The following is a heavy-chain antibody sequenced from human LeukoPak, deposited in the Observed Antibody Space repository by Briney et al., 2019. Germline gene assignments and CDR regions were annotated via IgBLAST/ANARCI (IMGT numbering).Heavy chain of an antibody. J-gene: IGHJ4*02. CDR1: GFTFSSYA. CDR3: AKDSGRLRYFDWSPGPFDY. D-gene: IGHD3-9*01. Sequence: GGSLRLSCAASGFTFSSYAMCWVRQAPGKGLEWVSAISGSGGSTYYADSAKGRFTISRDNSKNTLYLQMNSLRAEDTAVYYCAKDSGRLRYFDWSPGPFDYWGQGTLVTVSS. CDR2: ISGSGGST. V-gene: IGHV3-23*01.